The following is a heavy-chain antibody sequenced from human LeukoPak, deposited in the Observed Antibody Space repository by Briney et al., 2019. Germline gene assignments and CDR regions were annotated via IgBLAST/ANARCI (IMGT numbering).Heavy chain of an antibody. Sequence: SETLSLTCTVSGGSISSSTSSWGWIRQPPGTGLEWIGAFSFSGNTYYKPSLTSRVTISVDTSKNQFSLKLRSVTAADTAVYYCARHPYDSSGYYWHFDYWGQGTLVTVSS. J-gene: IGHJ4*02. CDR1: GGSISSSTSS. CDR3: ARHPYDSSGYYWHFDY. V-gene: IGHV4-39*01. D-gene: IGHD3-22*01. CDR2: FSFSGNT.